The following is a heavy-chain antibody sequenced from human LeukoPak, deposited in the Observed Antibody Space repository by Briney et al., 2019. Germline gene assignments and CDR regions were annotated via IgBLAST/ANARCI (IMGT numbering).Heavy chain of an antibody. CDR3: ARQPQMGLVGAIDY. CDR2: IYPGDSDT. V-gene: IGHV5-51*01. D-gene: IGHD1-26*01. CDR1: GSCFTSYW. J-gene: IGHJ4*02. Sequence: GASLEISCKGSGSCFTSYWIGWVRQMPGKGLEWMGIIYPGDSDTRYSPSFQGQVTISADKSISTAYLQWSSLKASDTAMYYCARQPQMGLVGAIDYWGQGTLVTVSS.